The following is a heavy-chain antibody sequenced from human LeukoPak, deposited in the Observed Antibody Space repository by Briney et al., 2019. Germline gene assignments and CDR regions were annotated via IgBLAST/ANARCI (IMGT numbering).Heavy chain of an antibody. Sequence: ASVKVSCKASGYIFTNYDINWVRQATGQGLEWMGWMNPNSGSTGYGRKFQGRVTITRDTSITTAYMELSSLRSEDTAVYYCARDRIAAVDYWGQGTLVTVSS. J-gene: IGHJ4*02. CDR1: GYIFTNYD. V-gene: IGHV1-8*01. CDR3: ARDRIAAVDY. D-gene: IGHD6-13*01. CDR2: MNPNSGST.